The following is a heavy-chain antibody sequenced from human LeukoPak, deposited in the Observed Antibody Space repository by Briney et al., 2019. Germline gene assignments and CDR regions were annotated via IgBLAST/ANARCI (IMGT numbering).Heavy chain of an antibody. D-gene: IGHD2-2*01. CDR1: GFTFSSYG. V-gene: IGHV3-30*02. CDR2: IRYDGGNK. CDR3: AKDQYQDAFDI. Sequence: GGSLRLSCAASGFTFSSYGMHWVRQAPGKGLERVAFIRYDGGNKYYADSVKGRFTISRDNSKNTLYLQMNSLRAGDTAVYYCAKDQYQDAFDIWGQGTMVTVSS. J-gene: IGHJ3*02.